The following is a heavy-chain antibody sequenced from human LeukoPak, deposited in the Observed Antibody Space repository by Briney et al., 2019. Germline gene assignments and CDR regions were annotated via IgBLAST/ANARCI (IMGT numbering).Heavy chain of an antibody. CDR2: IIPVLNIT. CDR1: GGTFSSSA. Sequence: SVKVSCKTSGGTFSSSAIIWVRQAPGQGLEWMGRIIPVLNITSYAQKFQGRVTITADTSTSTVYMELSSLRSEETAVYYCARDQGLTAPPPYGLDVWGQGTTVIVSS. CDR3: ARDQGLTAPPPYGLDV. V-gene: IGHV1-69*04. D-gene: IGHD5-18*01. J-gene: IGHJ6*02.